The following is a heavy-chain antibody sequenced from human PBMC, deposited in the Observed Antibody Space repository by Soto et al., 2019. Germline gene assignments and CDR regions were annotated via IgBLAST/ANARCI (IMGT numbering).Heavy chain of an antibody. CDR3: ATQQMGVTRALDY. Sequence: EVHILQSGGGLEQPGGSLRLSCAASGFTFSNYAMSWIRQAPGKGLEWVSTIRETGNTYYADSVRCRFATSRDNSENTLYLQMSSLRAEDTAVYYCATQQMGVTRALDYWGQGTLVTVSS. V-gene: IGHV3-23*01. CDR1: GFTFSNYA. J-gene: IGHJ4*02. D-gene: IGHD1-26*01. CDR2: IRETGNT.